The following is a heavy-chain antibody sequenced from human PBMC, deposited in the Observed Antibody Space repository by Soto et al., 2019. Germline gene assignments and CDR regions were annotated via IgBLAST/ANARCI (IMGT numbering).Heavy chain of an antibody. J-gene: IGHJ5*02. CDR3: ARGRAHSSGPRCNWFDP. CDR1: GYTFTSYY. Sequence: ASVKVSCKASGYTFTSYYMHWVRQAPGQGLEWMGIINPSGGSTSYAQKFQGRVTMTRDTSTSTVYVEPSSLRSEDTAVYYCARGRAHSSGPRCNWFDPWGQGTLVTVSS. V-gene: IGHV1-46*03. D-gene: IGHD6-19*01. CDR2: INPSGGST.